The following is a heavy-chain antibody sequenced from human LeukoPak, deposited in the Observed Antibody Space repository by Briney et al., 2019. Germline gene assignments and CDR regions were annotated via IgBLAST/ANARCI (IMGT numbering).Heavy chain of an antibody. CDR2: INPNSGGT. V-gene: IGHV1-2*02. D-gene: IGHD6-13*01. Sequence: ASVKVSCKASGYTFSGYYMHWVRQAPGQGLEWMGWINPNSGGTNYAQKFQGRVTMTRDTSISTAYMELSRLRSDDTAVYYCARDGAGSSSSIKFDYWGQGTLVTVSS. CDR1: GYTFSGYY. J-gene: IGHJ4*02. CDR3: ARDGAGSSSSIKFDY.